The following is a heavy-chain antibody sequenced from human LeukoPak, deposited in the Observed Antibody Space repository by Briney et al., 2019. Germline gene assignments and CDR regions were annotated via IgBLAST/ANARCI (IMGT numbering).Heavy chain of an antibody. CDR2: ISSDGSST. CDR1: GFTFSSYW. J-gene: IGHJ4*02. CDR3: ARDWFGTANY. V-gene: IGHV3-74*01. Sequence: GGSLRLSCAASGFTFSSYWMHWVRQAPGKGLVWVSRISSDGSSTTYADSVKGRFTTSRDNAKNTLYLQMDSLRAEDTAVYYCARDWFGTANYWGQGTLVTVSS. D-gene: IGHD3-10*01.